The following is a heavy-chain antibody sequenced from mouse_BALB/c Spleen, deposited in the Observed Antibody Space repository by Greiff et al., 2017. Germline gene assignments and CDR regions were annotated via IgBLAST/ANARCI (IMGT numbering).Heavy chain of an antibody. CDR2: INSNGGST. J-gene: IGHJ3*01. Sequence: EVKLVESGGGLVQPGGSLKLSCAASGFTFSSYGMSWVRQTPDKRLELVATINSNGGSTYYPDSVKGRFTISRDNAKNTLYLQMSSLKSEDTAMYYCARGGYGNFAYWGQGTLVTVSA. CDR1: GFTFSSYG. CDR3: ARGGYGNFAY. V-gene: IGHV5-6-3*01. D-gene: IGHD2-10*02.